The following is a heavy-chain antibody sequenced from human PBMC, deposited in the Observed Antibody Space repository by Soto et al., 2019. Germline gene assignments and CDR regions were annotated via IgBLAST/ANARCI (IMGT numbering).Heavy chain of an antibody. J-gene: IGHJ6*02. Sequence: LRLSCAASGFTFSTYGMQWVRQAPGKGLEWVAVISYDGYLKYYVDAVKGRFTVARDNSKNTLFLEMNSLRVEDTAVYFCAKDFKVSGSHYGTLNYYYGMDVWGQGTTVTVSS. V-gene: IGHV3-30*18. CDR1: GFTFSTYG. CDR3: AKDFKVSGSHYGTLNYYYGMDV. CDR2: ISYDGYLK. D-gene: IGHD3-10*01.